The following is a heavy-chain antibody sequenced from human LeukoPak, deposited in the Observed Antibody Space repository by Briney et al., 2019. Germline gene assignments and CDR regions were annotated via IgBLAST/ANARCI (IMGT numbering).Heavy chain of an antibody. V-gene: IGHV3-49*04. CDR3: TRVNYDDYFDY. CDR1: GFTFGDYA. Sequence: GGSLRLSRTASGFTFGDYAMSWVRQAPGKGLEWVGFIRSKAYGGTTEYAASVKGRFTISRDDSKSIAYLQMNSLKTEDTAVYYCTRVNYDDYFDYWGQGTLVTVSS. CDR2: IRSKAYGGTT. J-gene: IGHJ4*02. D-gene: IGHD3-3*01.